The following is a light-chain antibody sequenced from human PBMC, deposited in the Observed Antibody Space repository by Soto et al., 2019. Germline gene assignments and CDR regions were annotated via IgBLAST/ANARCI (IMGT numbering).Light chain of an antibody. CDR3: QQYNTWPIT. CDR1: QGVSRK. Sequence: IVMTQSPATLSVSPLELATLSCMASQGVSRKLAWYQHKPGQAPRLLISGASTGATGIPARFSGSGSGTEFTLTISSPQSEDCAIYYCQQYNTWPITFGGGTKVDIK. J-gene: IGKJ4*01. CDR2: GAS. V-gene: IGKV3-15*01.